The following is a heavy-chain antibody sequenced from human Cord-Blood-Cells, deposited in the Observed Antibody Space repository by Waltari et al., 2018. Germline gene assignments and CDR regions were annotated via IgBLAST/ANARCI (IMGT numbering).Heavy chain of an antibody. D-gene: IGHD1-26*01. Sequence: QVQLVESGGGVVQPGRSLRLSCAASGFTFSSYGMHWVRQAPGKGLEWVAVISYDGSVKDYADCVEGRFTICRDNCKNTLYLQMNSRRAEETAVYYCAKGPGGSYYFDDWGQGTLVTVSS. CDR1: GFTFSSYG. CDR2: ISYDGSVK. V-gene: IGHV3-30*18. CDR3: AKGPGGSYYFDD. J-gene: IGHJ4*02.